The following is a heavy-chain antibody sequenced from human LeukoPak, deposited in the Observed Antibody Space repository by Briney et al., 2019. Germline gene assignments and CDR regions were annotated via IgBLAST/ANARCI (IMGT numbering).Heavy chain of an antibody. D-gene: IGHD3-9*01. CDR2: IIPIFGTA. CDR1: GGTFSSYA. V-gene: IGHV1-69*01. CDR3: ARDRCRKLRCFAWLSD. Sequence: ASVKVSCKASGGTFSSYAISWEREAPGQGLEWMGGIIPIFGTANYAQKFQGRVTITADESTSTAYMELSSLRSEDTAVYYCARDRCRKLRCFAWLSDWGQGTMVTVSS. J-gene: IGHJ4*02.